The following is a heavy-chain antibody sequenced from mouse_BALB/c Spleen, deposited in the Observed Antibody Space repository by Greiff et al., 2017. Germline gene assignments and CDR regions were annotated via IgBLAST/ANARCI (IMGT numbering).Heavy chain of an antibody. CDR3: ARGTTARGMDY. CDR1: GYSFTGYY. CDR2: INPYNGAT. Sequence: VQLQQSGPELEKPGASVKISCKASGYSFTGYYMHWVKQSHVKSLEWIGRINPYNGATSYNQNFKDKASLTVDKSSSTAYMELHSLTSEDSAVYYCARGTTARGMDYWGQGTSVTVSS. J-gene: IGHJ4*01. V-gene: IGHV1-31*01. D-gene: IGHD1-2*01.